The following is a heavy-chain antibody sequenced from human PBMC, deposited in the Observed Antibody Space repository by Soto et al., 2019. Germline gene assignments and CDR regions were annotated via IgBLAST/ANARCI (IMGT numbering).Heavy chain of an antibody. D-gene: IGHD2-2*01. CDR3: ARAEVVVVPAATDYYYYGMDV. CDR1: GFTFSSYG. CDR2: IWYDGSNK. Sequence: GGSLRLSCAASGFTFSSYGMHWVRQAPGKGLEWVAVIWYDGSNKYYADSVKGRFTISRDNSKNTLYLQMNSLRAEDTPVYYCARAEVVVVPAATDYYYYGMDVWGQGTTVTVSS. J-gene: IGHJ6*02. V-gene: IGHV3-33*01.